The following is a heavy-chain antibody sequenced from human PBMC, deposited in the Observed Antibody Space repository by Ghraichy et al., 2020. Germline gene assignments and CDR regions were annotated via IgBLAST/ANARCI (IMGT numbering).Heavy chain of an antibody. Sequence: GESLNISCAASGFTFSSYAMSWVRQAPGKGLEWVSAISGSGGSTYYADSVKGRFTISRDNSKNTLYLQMNSLRAEDTAVYYCAKGPDPGYNSLNAFDIWGQGTMVTVSS. CDR1: GFTFSSYA. CDR3: AKGPDPGYNSLNAFDI. D-gene: IGHD5-24*01. J-gene: IGHJ3*02. CDR2: ISGSGGST. V-gene: IGHV3-23*01.